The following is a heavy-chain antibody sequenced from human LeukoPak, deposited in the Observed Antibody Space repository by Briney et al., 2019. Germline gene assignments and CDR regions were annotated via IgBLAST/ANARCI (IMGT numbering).Heavy chain of an antibody. J-gene: IGHJ4*02. CDR3: ARDHSSGWTGDY. D-gene: IGHD6-19*01. Sequence: GGSLRLSCTVSGFTLSSYGMHWVRQAPGKGLEWVAVIWYDGSNKYYADSVKGRFTISRDNSKNTLYLQMNSPRAEDTAVYYCARDHSSGWTGDYWGQGTLVTVSS. V-gene: IGHV3-33*01. CDR2: IWYDGSNK. CDR1: GFTLSSYG.